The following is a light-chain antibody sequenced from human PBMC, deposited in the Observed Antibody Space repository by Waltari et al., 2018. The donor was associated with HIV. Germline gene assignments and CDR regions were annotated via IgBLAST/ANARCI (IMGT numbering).Light chain of an antibody. CDR3: QQRTHWPLT. V-gene: IGKV3-11*01. Sequence: ENVLTPSPATLSLSPGERATLPCRASQSVSTFLACYQHKPGQAPRLLIFDATYRATDIPARFSGSGSGTDLTLTISSLAPEDSAIYYCQQRTHWPLTFGGGTRVEIK. CDR2: DAT. CDR1: QSVSTF. J-gene: IGKJ4*01.